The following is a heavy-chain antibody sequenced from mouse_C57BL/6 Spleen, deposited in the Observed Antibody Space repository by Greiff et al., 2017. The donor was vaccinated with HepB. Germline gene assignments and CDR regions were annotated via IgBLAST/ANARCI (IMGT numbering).Heavy chain of an antibody. D-gene: IGHD1-1*01. CDR1: GYTFTSYW. Sequence: QVQLQQPGAELVKPGASVKMSCKASGYTFTSYWITWVKQRPGQGLEWIGDIYPGSGSTNYNEKFKSKATLTVDTSSSTAYMQLSSLTSEDSAVYYCARDHIGSSPAWFAYWGQGTLVTVSA. CDR2: IYPGSGST. V-gene: IGHV1-55*01. CDR3: ARDHIGSSPAWFAY. J-gene: IGHJ3*01.